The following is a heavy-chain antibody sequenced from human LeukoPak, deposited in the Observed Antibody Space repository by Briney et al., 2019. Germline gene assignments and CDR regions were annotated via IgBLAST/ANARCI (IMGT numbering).Heavy chain of an antibody. V-gene: IGHV3-23*01. CDR2: IDASGVNT. Sequence: GGSLRLSCAASRFTFSGYAMYWVRQAPGKGLEWVSCIDASGVNTYYADSVKGRFTISRDNSRNTLYLQMNSLRAEDTAVYYCAKGSGSGWYGWFDPWGQGTLVTVSP. CDR1: RFTFSGYA. CDR3: AKGSGSGWYGWFDP. D-gene: IGHD6-19*01. J-gene: IGHJ5*02.